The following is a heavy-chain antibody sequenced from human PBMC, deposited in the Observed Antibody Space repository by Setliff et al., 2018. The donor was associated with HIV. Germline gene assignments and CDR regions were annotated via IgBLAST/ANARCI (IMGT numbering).Heavy chain of an antibody. D-gene: IGHD3-22*01. V-gene: IGHV1-69*13. CDR2: IIPIFNTG. J-gene: IGHJ3*01. Sequence: GASVKVSCKASGGTFGNYGVGWVRQAPGQGLEWMGSIIPIFNTGNYAQKFQNRVTITADESTSTAYMELSSLRSEDTAVYFCATGRHYYDSSDYPANPFDVWGQGTMVTVSS. CDR3: ATGRHYYDSSDYPANPFDV. CDR1: GGTFGNYG.